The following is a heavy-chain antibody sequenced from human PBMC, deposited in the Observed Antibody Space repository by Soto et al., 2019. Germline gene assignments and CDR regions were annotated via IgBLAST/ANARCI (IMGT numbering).Heavy chain of an antibody. D-gene: IGHD1-1*01. V-gene: IGHV4-34*01. J-gene: IGHJ4*02. Sequence: QVQLQQWGAGLVKPSETLSLSCAVYGQSFSGHSWAWIRQPPGKGLEWIGEINESGSTYYNPSLKSRVTISTDTSKNQFFLKLSSVSAAVTAAYFCARGSGIVALPGELEDVNYDYWGQGTLVNVSS. CDR3: ARGSGIVALPGELEDVNYDY. CDR1: GQSFSGHS. CDR2: INESGST.